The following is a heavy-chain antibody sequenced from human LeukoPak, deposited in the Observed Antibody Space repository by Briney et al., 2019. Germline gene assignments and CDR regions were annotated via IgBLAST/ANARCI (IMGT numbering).Heavy chain of an antibody. CDR1: GFTFSFYW. J-gene: IGHJ4*02. D-gene: IGHD5-18*01. V-gene: IGHV3-7*02. CDR3: ARGAMAGPFDY. Sequence: GGSLRLSCVASGFTFSFYWMGWVRQAPGKGLEWVANIKQDGSEKYYVDSARGRFTISRDNAKNSLYLQMNSLRAEDTAVYYCARGAMAGPFDYWGQGTLVIVSS. CDR2: IKQDGSEK.